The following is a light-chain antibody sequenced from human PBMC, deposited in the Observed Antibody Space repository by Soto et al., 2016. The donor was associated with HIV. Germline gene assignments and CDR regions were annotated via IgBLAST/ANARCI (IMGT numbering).Light chain of an antibody. Sequence: SYELTQPPSVSVSPGQTASISCSGDELPKQYAHWYQQKPGQAPVLVIIKDTERPPDIPERFSGSSSGTTATLTISAVQAEDEADYYCQSSDSSGTYNVVFGGGTKLTV. CDR2: KDT. CDR3: QSSDSSGTYNVV. J-gene: IGLJ2*01. CDR1: ELPKQY. V-gene: IGLV3-25*03.